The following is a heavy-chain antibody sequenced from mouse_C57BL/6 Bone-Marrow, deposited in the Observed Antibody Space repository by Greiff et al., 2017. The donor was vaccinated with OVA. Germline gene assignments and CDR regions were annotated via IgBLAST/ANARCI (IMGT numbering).Heavy chain of an antibody. Sequence: EVKVVESGGGLVKPGGSLKLSCAASGFTFSSYAMSWVRQTPEKRLEWVATISDGGSYTYYPDNVKGRFTISRDNAKNNLYLQMSHLKSEDTAMYYCARDKGWLLRGWYFDVWGTGTTVTVSS. CDR1: GFTFSSYA. CDR3: ARDKGWLLRGWYFDV. J-gene: IGHJ1*03. V-gene: IGHV5-4*01. CDR2: ISDGGSYT. D-gene: IGHD2-3*01.